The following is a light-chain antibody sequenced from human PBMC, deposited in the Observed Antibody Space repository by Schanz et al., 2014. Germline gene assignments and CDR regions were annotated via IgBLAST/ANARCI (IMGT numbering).Light chain of an antibody. CDR3: ASWDDSLNGPV. CDR2: SNN. CDR1: STNIGSNP. V-gene: IGLV1-44*01. J-gene: IGLJ3*02. Sequence: QSVLTQPPSASGTPGQRVTISCSGSSTNIGSNPVTWYQQVPGTAPKLLIYSNNQRPSGVPDRFSGSKSGTSASLAISGLLSEDESDYSCASWDDSLNGPVFGGGTKLTVL.